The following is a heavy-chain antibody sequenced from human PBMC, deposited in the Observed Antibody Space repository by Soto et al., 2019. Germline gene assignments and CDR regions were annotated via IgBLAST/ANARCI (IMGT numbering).Heavy chain of an antibody. V-gene: IGHV3-23*01. CDR2: ISGSGGST. CDR3: ATETSYYYDSSGYSRDY. D-gene: IGHD3-22*01. J-gene: IGHJ4*02. CDR1: GFTFSSYA. Sequence: EVQLLESGGGLVQPGGSLRLSCAASGFTFSSYAMSWVRQAPGKGLEWVSAISGSGGSTYYADSVKGRFTISRDNSKNTLYLQMNSLRAEDTAVYYCATETSYYYDSSGYSRDYWGQGTLVTVSS.